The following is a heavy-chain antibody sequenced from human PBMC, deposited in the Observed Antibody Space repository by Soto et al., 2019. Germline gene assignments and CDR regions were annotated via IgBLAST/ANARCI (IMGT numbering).Heavy chain of an antibody. D-gene: IGHD2-8*01. CDR3: ARHPDVIGHCTFDSCHGNYPFGMDV. J-gene: IGHJ6*02. Sequence: SETLSLTCTVSGGSISSSISLWAWIRQPPGKGLEWIGNVYYSGTTYYNTSLKGRVTVSMDTSKNQFSLRLSSVAYAVSSVYYCARHPDVIGHCTFDSCHGNYPFGMDVWGQGTTVTVSS. CDR1: GGSISSSISL. CDR2: VYYSGTT. V-gene: IGHV4-39*01.